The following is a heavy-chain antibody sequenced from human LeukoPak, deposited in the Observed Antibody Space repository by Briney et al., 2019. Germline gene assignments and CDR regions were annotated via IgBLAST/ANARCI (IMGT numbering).Heavy chain of an antibody. Sequence: SETLSLTCAVYGGSFSGYYWSWIRQPPGKGLEWIGGINHSGSTNYNPSLKSRVTISVDTSKNQFSLKLSSVTAADTAVYYCARGPLKYYYGSGSYYTPPFYYGMDVWGQGTTVTVSS. D-gene: IGHD3-10*01. V-gene: IGHV4-34*01. J-gene: IGHJ6*02. CDR2: INHSGST. CDR3: ARGPLKYYYGSGSYYTPPFYYGMDV. CDR1: GGSFSGYY.